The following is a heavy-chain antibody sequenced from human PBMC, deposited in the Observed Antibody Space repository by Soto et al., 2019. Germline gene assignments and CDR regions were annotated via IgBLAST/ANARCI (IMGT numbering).Heavy chain of an antibody. CDR3: ARVGLEITMVRGVIIGPLDY. CDR1: GGTFSSYA. J-gene: IGHJ4*02. Sequence: SVKVSFKASGGTFSSYASSWVRQAPGQGLEWMGGIIPTFGTANYAQKFQGRVTITADESTSTAYMELSSLRSEDTAVYYCARVGLEITMVRGVIIGPLDYWGQGTLVTVSS. CDR2: IIPTFGTA. D-gene: IGHD3-10*01. V-gene: IGHV1-69*13.